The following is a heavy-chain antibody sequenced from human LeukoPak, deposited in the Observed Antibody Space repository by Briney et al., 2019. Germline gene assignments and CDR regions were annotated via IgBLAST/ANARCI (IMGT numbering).Heavy chain of an antibody. CDR1: GGTFSSYA. CDR3: AKGGGVRAYNWFDP. Sequence: SVKVSCKASGGTFSSYAISWVRQAPGQGLEWMGGIIPIFGTANYAQKFQGRVTITADESTSTAYMELSRLGSEDPAGYYCAKGGGVRAYNWFDPWGQGTLVTVSS. V-gene: IGHV1-69*01. CDR2: IIPIFGTA. J-gene: IGHJ5*02. D-gene: IGHD3-10*01.